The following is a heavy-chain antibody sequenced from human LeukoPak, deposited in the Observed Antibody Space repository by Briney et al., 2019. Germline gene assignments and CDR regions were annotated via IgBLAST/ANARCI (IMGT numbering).Heavy chain of an antibody. J-gene: IGHJ4*02. Sequence: PGGSLRLSCAASGFTSGFTVSSNSMIWVRQAPGKGLEWLSVIYSGGSTYYADSVKGLFTISRDKSKDTLYLQMNSLRAEDTAVYYCARIAATDSVFDYWGQGTLVTVSS. CDR1: GFTVSSNS. CDR3: ARIAATDSVFDY. V-gene: IGHV3-53*01. CDR2: IYSGGST. D-gene: IGHD6-6*01.